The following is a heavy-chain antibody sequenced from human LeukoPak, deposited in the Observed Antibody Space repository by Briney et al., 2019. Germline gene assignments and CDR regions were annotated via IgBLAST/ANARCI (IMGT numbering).Heavy chain of an antibody. CDR3: AKGNHPYGSGSYYPYYFDY. Sequence: GGSLRLSCAASGFTFSSYAMSWVRQAPGKGLEWVSAISGSGGSTYYADSVRGRFTISRDNSKNTLYLQMNSLRAEDTAVYYCAKGNHPYGSGSYYPYYFDYWGQGTLVTVSS. V-gene: IGHV3-23*01. D-gene: IGHD3-10*01. J-gene: IGHJ4*02. CDR1: GFTFSSYA. CDR2: ISGSGGST.